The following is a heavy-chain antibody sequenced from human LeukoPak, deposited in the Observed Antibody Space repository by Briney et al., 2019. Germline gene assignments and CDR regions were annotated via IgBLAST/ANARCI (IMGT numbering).Heavy chain of an antibody. Sequence: SVKVSCKASGGTFSSYAISWVRRAPGQGLEWMGGIIPIFGTANYAQKFQGRVTITTDESTSTAYMELSSLRSEDTAVYYCARETGTATYSLDYWGQGTLVTVSS. CDR3: ARETGTATYSLDY. CDR1: GGTFSSYA. CDR2: IIPIFGTA. V-gene: IGHV1-69*05. J-gene: IGHJ4*02. D-gene: IGHD1-7*01.